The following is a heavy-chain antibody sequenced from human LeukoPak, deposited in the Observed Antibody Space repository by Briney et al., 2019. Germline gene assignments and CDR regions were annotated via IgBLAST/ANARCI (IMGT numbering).Heavy chain of an antibody. V-gene: IGHV4-59*01. Sequence: SETLSLTCTVSGGSISSYYWGWIRQPPGKGLEWIGYIYYSGSTNYNPSLKSRVTISVDTSKNQFSLKLSSVAAADTAVYYCARAPKLRYFDWSPNAFDIWGQGTMVTVSS. CDR1: GGSISSYY. D-gene: IGHD3-9*01. J-gene: IGHJ3*02. CDR3: ARAPKLRYFDWSPNAFDI. CDR2: IYYSGST.